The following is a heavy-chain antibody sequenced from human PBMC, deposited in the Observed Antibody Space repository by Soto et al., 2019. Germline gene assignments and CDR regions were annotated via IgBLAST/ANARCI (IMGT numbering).Heavy chain of an antibody. J-gene: IGHJ4*02. CDR3: AKHNYDFWSGYLNYDY. CDR2: ITGSGDLT. D-gene: IGHD3-3*01. CDR1: GFPFSSFA. V-gene: IGHV3-23*01. Sequence: GGSLRLSCAASGFPFSSFAMSWVRQAPGKGLEWVSTITGSGDLTYYADSVKGRFTISRDNSKNTLYLQMNSLRAEDTAVYYCAKHNYDFWSGYLNYDYWGQGTLVTVSS.